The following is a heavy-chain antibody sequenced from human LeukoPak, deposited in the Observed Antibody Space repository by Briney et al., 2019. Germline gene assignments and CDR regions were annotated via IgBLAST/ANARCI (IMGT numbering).Heavy chain of an antibody. Sequence: GGSLRLSCAASGFTYSSYAMSWVRQAPGKGLEWVSAISGSGGSTYYADSVKGRVTISRDNSKNTLYLQMNSPRAEDTAVYYWAKAPGFEFWGQGTLVTVSS. CDR3: AKAPGFEF. CDR2: ISGSGGST. CDR1: GFTYSSYA. J-gene: IGHJ4*02. V-gene: IGHV3-23*01.